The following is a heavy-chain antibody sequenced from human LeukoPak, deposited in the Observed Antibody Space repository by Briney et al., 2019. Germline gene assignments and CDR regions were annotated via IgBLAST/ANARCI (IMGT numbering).Heavy chain of an antibody. V-gene: IGHV3-21*04. CDR3: AKDGHSSSWYVADY. D-gene: IGHD6-13*01. CDR2: ISSSSYI. J-gene: IGHJ4*02. CDR1: GFTFSSYS. Sequence: GGSLRLSCAASGFTFSSYSMNWVRQAPGKGLEWVSSISSSSYIYYADSVKGRFTISRDNSKNTLYLQMNSLRAEDTAVYYCAKDGHSSSWYVADYWGQGTLVTVSS.